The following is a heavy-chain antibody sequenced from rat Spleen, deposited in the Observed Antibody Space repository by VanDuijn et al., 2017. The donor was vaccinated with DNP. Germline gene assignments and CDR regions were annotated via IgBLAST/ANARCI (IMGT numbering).Heavy chain of an antibody. CDR3: ALSSYIPFDY. V-gene: IGHV2-15*01. D-gene: IGHD1-2*01. CDR2: IWSGGST. CDR1: GFSLTSYS. Sequence: QVQLKESGPGQVQPSETLSLTCTVSGFSLTSYSVSWVRQPSGKGPEWIAVIWSGGSTDYNSALKSRLSISRDTSKSQVLLKMNSLQTEDTAMYFCALSSYIPFDYWGQGVKVTVSS. J-gene: IGHJ2*01.